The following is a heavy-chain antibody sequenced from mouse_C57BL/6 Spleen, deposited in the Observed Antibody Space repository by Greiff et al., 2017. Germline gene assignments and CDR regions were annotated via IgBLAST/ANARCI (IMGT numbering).Heavy chain of an antibody. V-gene: IGHV14-4*01. CDR1: GFNIKDDY. D-gene: IGHD1-1*01. CDR3: TRTTVYAMDY. CDR2: LDPENGDT. J-gene: IGHJ4*01. Sequence: EVHLVESGAELVRPGASVKLSCTASGFNIKDDYMHWVKQRPEQGLEWIGWLDPENGDTEYASKFQGKATITADTSSNTAYLQLSSLTSEDTAVYYCTRTTVYAMDYWGQGTSVTVSS.